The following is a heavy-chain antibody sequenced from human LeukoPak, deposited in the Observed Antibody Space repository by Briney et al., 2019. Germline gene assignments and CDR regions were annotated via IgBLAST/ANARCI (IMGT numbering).Heavy chain of an antibody. J-gene: IGHJ1*01. CDR3: ARSPPRTRYFQH. CDR1: GGSISSSSYY. CDR2: IFYSGST. V-gene: IGHV4-39*01. Sequence: SETLSLTCNVSGGSISSSSYYWGWIRQPPGKGLEWIGSIFYSGSTYYNPSLKSRVTISVDTSKNQFSLKLSSVTAADTAVYYCARSPPRTRYFQHWGQGTLVTVSS.